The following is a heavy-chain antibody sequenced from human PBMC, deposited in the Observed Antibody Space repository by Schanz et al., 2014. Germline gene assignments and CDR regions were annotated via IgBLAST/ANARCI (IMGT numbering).Heavy chain of an antibody. CDR2: INTGSGDT. CDR1: GYTFTTYA. Sequence: QVQLVQSGSAVKKPGSSVRVSCKASGYTFTTYAMSWVRQAPGQGLEWVGWINTGSGDTKYSQNFQGRVPITRDTSASTAYMELSSLRSEDTAVYSCARGIGGYGANNYVDYWGQGTLVTVSS. V-gene: IGHV1-3*04. CDR3: ARGIGGYGANNYVDY. D-gene: IGHD5-12*01. J-gene: IGHJ4*02.